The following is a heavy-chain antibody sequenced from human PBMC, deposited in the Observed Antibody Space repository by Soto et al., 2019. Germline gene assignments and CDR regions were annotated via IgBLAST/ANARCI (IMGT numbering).Heavy chain of an antibody. Sequence: SETLSLTCTVSGGSISSSSYYWGWIRQPPGKGLEWIGSIYYSGSTYYNPSLKSRVTISVDTSKNQFSLKLSSVTAADTAVYYCASGLIAVAAPTYFDYWGQGTLVTVSS. CDR2: IYYSGST. D-gene: IGHD6-19*01. J-gene: IGHJ4*02. V-gene: IGHV4-39*01. CDR3: ASGLIAVAAPTYFDY. CDR1: GGSISSSSYY.